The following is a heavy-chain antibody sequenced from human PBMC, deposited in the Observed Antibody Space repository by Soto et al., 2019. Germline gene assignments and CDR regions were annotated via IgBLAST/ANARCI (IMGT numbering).Heavy chain of an antibody. CDR3: ARGVRYYDYIWGSYYYYTDV. CDR1: GYIFTGYY. J-gene: IGHJ6*03. Sequence: ASVKVSCKASGYIFTGYYMHWVRQAPGQGLEWMGWINPNSGGTNYAQKFQGWVTMTRDTSISTAYMELSRLRSDNTAVYYCARGVRYYDYIWGSYYYYTDVWGKGTTVTVSS. V-gene: IGHV1-2*04. CDR2: INPNSGGT. D-gene: IGHD3-16*01.